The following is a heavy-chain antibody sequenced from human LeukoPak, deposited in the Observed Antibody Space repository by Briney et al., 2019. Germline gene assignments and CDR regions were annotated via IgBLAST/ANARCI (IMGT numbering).Heavy chain of an antibody. CDR2: INDDTP. Sequence: GGSLRLSCTTSGFSFNTYSMSWVRQAPGKGLEWVSAINDDTPYYTDSVKGRFTISRDNSKNTLYLQMNSLRAEDTAIYYCAKFYRATRGACDSWGQGTLVTVSS. J-gene: IGHJ4*02. CDR3: AKFYRATRGACDS. CDR1: GFSFNTYS. V-gene: IGHV3-23*01. D-gene: IGHD2-21*02.